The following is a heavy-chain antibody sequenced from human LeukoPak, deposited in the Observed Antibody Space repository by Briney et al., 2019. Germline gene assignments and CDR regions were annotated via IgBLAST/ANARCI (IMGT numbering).Heavy chain of an antibody. CDR3: AREGYYDSSGYGVGY. CDR1: GFTFSDYY. CDR2: ITNSGTTI. D-gene: IGHD3-22*01. V-gene: IGHV3-11*01. Sequence: GGSLRLSCAASGFTFSDYYMSWIRQAPGKGLEWISYITNSGTTIYYADSVKGRFTISRDNAKNSLYPQMNSLRAEDTAVYYCAREGYYDSSGYGVGYWGQGTLVTVSS. J-gene: IGHJ4*02.